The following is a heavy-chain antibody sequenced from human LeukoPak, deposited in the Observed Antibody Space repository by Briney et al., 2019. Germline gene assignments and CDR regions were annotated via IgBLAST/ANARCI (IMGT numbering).Heavy chain of an antibody. D-gene: IGHD6-6*01. CDR1: GFIFSDYG. Sequence: PGGSLRLSCAASGFIFSDYGMYWVRQAPGKGLEWLAVISYDRSNSYYADSVKGRFTIARDNSKNTLNLQMNSLRAEDTAVYYCARGYSSSSEGSFDYWGQGTLVTVSS. J-gene: IGHJ4*02. CDR3: ARGYSSSSEGSFDY. V-gene: IGHV3-33*01. CDR2: ISYDRSNS.